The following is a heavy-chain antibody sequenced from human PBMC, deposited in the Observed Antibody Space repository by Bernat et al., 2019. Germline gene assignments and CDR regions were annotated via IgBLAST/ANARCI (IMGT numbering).Heavy chain of an antibody. CDR3: AKASSGYGDYFDY. V-gene: IGHV3-33*06. CDR1: GFTFSSYG. Sequence: QVQLVESGGGVVQPGRSLRLSCAASGFTFSSYGIHRVRQAPGKGLEWVAIIWYDGSNENYADSVKGRFTISRDNSKNTLYLQMNSLRAEDTAVYYCAKASSGYGDYFDYWGQGTLVTVSS. D-gene: IGHD3-22*01. J-gene: IGHJ4*02. CDR2: IWYDGSNE.